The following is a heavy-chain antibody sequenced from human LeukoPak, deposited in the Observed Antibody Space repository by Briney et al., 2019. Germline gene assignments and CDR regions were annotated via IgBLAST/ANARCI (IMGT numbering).Heavy chain of an antibody. CDR2: INHSGST. D-gene: IGHD2-15*01. Sequence: PSETLSLTCAVYGGSFGRYYWSWIRQPPGKGLEWIGEINHSGSTNYNPSLKSRVTISVDTSKNQFSLKLSSVTAADTAVYYCARDGAVVAAFDYWGQGTLVTVSS. CDR3: ARDGAVVAAFDY. V-gene: IGHV4-34*01. J-gene: IGHJ4*02. CDR1: GGSFGRYY.